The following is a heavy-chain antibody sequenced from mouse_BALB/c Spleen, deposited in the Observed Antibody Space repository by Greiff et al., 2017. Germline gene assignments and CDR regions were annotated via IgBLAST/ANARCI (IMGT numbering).Heavy chain of an antibody. D-gene: IGHD2-4*01. J-gene: IGHJ3*01. CDR3: AREGDYDPFAY. CDR2: ISSGGSYT. CDR1: GFTFSSYA. V-gene: IGHV5-9-3*01. Sequence: DVKLVESGGGLVKPGGSLKLSCAASGFTFSSYAMSWVRQTPEKRLEWVATISSGGSYTYYPDSVKGRFTISRDNAKNTLYLQMSSLRSEDTAMYYCAREGDYDPFAYWGQGTLVTVSA.